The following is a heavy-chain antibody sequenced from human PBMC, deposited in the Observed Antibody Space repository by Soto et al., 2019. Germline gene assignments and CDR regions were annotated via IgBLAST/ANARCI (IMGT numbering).Heavy chain of an antibody. D-gene: IGHD3-10*01. CDR2: IIPIFGTA. Sequence: SVKVSCKASGGTFSSYAISWVRQAPGQGLEWMGGIIPIFGTANYAQKFQGRVTITADEFTSTAYMELSSLRSEDTAVYYCARVSYYGSGSYYNGGYFYYGMDDWGQGTTVTVSS. CDR1: GGTFSSYA. V-gene: IGHV1-69*13. CDR3: ARVSYYGSGSYYNGGYFYYGMDD. J-gene: IGHJ6*02.